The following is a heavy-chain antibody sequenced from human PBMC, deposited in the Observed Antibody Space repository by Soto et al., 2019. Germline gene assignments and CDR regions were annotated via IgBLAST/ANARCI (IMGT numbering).Heavy chain of an antibody. V-gene: IGHV3-48*01. CDR3: TSDDGYGYGMDV. CDR2: ITKSSRTI. J-gene: IGHJ6*02. Sequence: EVQLVESGGGLVQPGVSLRLSCAASGFTFSTYSMNWVRQAPGKGLEWISYITKSSRTIYYADSVKGRFTISRDNAKHSLYLQMNSLRAEDTAVYYCTSDDGYGYGMDVWGQGTTVTVSS. D-gene: IGHD5-12*01. CDR1: GFTFSTYS.